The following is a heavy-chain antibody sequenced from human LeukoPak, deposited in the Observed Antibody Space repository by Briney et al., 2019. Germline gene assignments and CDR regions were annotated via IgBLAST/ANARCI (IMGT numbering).Heavy chain of an antibody. CDR1: AGSISSYF. V-gene: IGHV4-59*01. D-gene: IGHD6-13*01. CDR2: IHYSGRT. CDR3: ARDNTEFSSSRNWFNP. Sequence: SETLSLTCTVSAGSISSYFWSWIRQPPGKRLEWIGYIHYSGRTDYNPSLKSRVTMSLDTSKNNFSLTLTSATAADTAVYYCARDNTEFSSSRNWFNPWGRGSRVTVSS. J-gene: IGHJ5*02.